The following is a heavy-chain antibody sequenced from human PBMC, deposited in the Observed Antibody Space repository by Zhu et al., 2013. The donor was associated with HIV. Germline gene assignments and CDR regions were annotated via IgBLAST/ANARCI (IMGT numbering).Heavy chain of an antibody. Sequence: VQSGAAVVRPGASVKISCQTYGYIFTSHYIHWVRQAPGQGLEWMGGIIPMFGTANYAQKFQGRVTMTIDTSTNTAYMELRGLRSDDAATYYCARERDSSGYFPSYYYPMDVVGPRDHDHRLV. CDR1: GYIFTSHY. J-gene: IGHJ6*02. D-gene: IGHD3-22*01. CDR2: IIPMFGTA. V-gene: IGHV1-46*01. CDR3: ARERDSSGYFPSYYYPMDV.